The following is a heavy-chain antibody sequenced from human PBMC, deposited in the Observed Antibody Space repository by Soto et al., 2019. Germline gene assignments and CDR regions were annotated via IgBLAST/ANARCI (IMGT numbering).Heavy chain of an antibody. CDR3: ARGASCSSTSCYDNFHYGLAV. CDR2: ITASNGNA. D-gene: IGHD2-2*01. Sequence: ASVKVSCKASGYTFTNYGITWVRQAPGQGLEWMGWITASNGNANYAREIQGRLTLTRDTSTNTASMELRSLRSDDTAVYYCARGASCSSTSCYDNFHYGLAVWGQVPTVTVSS. J-gene: IGHJ6*02. CDR1: GYTFTNYG. V-gene: IGHV1-18*01.